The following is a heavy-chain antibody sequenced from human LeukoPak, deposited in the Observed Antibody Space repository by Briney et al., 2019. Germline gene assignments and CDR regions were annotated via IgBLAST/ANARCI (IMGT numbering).Heavy chain of an antibody. V-gene: IGHV4-34*01. J-gene: IGHJ4*02. Sequence: SETLSLTCAVYGGSFSGHYWSWIRQPPGKGLEWIGEINHSGSTNYNPSLKSRVTISVDTSKNQFSLKLSSVTAADTAVYYCARAPIELDPPDYWGQGTLVTVSS. CDR1: GGSFSGHY. CDR3: ARAPIELDPPDY. D-gene: IGHD2-15*01. CDR2: INHSGST.